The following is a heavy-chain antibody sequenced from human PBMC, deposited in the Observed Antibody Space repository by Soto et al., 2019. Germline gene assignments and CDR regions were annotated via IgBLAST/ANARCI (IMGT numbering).Heavy chain of an antibody. J-gene: IGHJ4*02. CDR1: GGSISTYY. V-gene: IGHV4-59*03. D-gene: IGHD4-17*01. Sequence: SETLSLTCTVSGGSISTYYWNWIRQTPGKGLEWIGYIHHSGRTNYNPSLRSRVTISVDTSKNQFSLKLTSVTAADTAVYYCAKHSENFGDSKSDYWGQGTLVTVSS. CDR2: IHHSGRT. CDR3: AKHSENFGDSKSDY.